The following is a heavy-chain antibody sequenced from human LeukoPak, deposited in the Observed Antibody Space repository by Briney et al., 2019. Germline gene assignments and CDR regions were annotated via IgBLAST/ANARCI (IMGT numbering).Heavy chain of an antibody. CDR1: GGSISSSNW. D-gene: IGHD4-17*01. CDR2: IYHSGTT. Sequence: SETLSLTCTVSGGSISSSNWYSWARQPPGEGLEWIGEIYHSGTTNYKPSLKSRVTMSVDKSKNQFSLELSSVTAADTAVYYCATYFYGDYGSSHYFDYWGQGILVTVSS. CDR3: ATYFYGDYGSSHYFDY. V-gene: IGHV4-4*02. J-gene: IGHJ4*02.